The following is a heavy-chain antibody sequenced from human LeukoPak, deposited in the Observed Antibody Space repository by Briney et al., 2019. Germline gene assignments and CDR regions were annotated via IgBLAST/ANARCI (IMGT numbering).Heavy chain of an antibody. CDR2: IYYSGST. D-gene: IGHD6-13*01. CDR1: GFSVSSRGVA. V-gene: IGHV4-61*08. J-gene: IGHJ6*03. Sequence: GSGPTLVNPTQTLTVTCTFSGFSVSSRGVAVTWIRQPPGKGLEWIGYIYYSGSTNYNPSLKSRVTISVDTSKNQFSLKLSSVTAADTAVYYCARTTEAHSWQTRYYSYYMDVWGKGTTVTVSS. CDR3: ARTTEAHSWQTRYYSYYMDV.